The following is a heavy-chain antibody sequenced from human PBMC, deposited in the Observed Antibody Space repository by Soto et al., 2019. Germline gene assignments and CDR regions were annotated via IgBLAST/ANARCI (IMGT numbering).Heavy chain of an antibody. Sequence: GGSLRLSCAASGFTVSSNYMTWVRQSPGKGLEWVSVIYSGGSTYYADSVKGRFTISRDNSKNTLYLQMNSLRAEDTAVYYCARAGYSYGLELDYWGQGTLVTVSS. V-gene: IGHV3-53*01. CDR1: GFTVSSNY. CDR2: IYSGGST. J-gene: IGHJ4*02. D-gene: IGHD5-18*01. CDR3: ARAGYSYGLELDY.